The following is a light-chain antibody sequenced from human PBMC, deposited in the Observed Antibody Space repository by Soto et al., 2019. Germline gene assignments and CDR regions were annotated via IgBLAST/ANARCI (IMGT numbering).Light chain of an antibody. Sequence: EIVLTQSPGTLSLSPGERATLSCRASQTVSRSFLGWYQQKSGQAPRLVMFGATNRAPGIPDRFSGRVSGTDFILTISRLEPEDFAVYYCEQYGTSPRTFGQGTKVDIK. CDR1: QTVSRSF. CDR3: EQYGTSPRT. CDR2: GAT. J-gene: IGKJ1*01. V-gene: IGKV3-20*01.